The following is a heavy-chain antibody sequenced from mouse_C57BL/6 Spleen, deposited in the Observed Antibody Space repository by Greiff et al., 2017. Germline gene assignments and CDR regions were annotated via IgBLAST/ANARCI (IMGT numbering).Heavy chain of an antibody. V-gene: IGHV1-42*01. D-gene: IGHD2-1*01. Sequence: EVQGVESGPELVKPGASVKISCKASGYSFTGYYMNWVKQSPEKSLEWIGEINPSTGGTTYNQKFKAKATLTVDKSSSTAYMQLKGLTYEDSAVYYCARGGNYVAMDYWGQGTSVTVSS. CDR3: ARGGNYVAMDY. CDR1: GYSFTGYY. J-gene: IGHJ4*01. CDR2: INPSTGGT.